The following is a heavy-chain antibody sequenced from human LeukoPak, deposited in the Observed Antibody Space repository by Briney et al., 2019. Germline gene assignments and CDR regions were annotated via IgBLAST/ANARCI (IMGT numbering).Heavy chain of an antibody. V-gene: IGHV3-7*01. D-gene: IGHD3-3*01. CDR3: ARGTADFWSGSVSYFDY. Sequence: GGSLRLSCAASGFTFSSYWMSWVRQAPGKGLEWVANIKQDGSEEYYVDSVKGRFTISRDNAKNSLYLQMNSLRAEDTAVYYCARGTADFWSGSVSYFDYWGQGTLVTASS. J-gene: IGHJ4*02. CDR1: GFTFSSYW. CDR2: IKQDGSEE.